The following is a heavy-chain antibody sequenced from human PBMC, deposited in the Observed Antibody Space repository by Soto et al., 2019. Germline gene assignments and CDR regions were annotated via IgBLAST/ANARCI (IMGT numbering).Heavy chain of an antibody. CDR3: ARDQDPADYYYMDV. CDR1: GFTFSSYW. CDR2: IKQDGSEK. Sequence: GGSLRLSCAASGFTFSSYWMSWVRQAPGKGLEWVANIKQDGSEKYYVDSVKGRFTISRDNAKNSLYLQMNSLRAEDTAVYYCARDQDPADYYYMDVWGKGTTVTVSS. V-gene: IGHV3-7*01. J-gene: IGHJ6*03.